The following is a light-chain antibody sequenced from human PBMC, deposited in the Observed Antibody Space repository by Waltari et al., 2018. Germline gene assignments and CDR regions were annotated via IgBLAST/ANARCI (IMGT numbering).Light chain of an antibody. J-gene: IGKJ2*01. CDR1: QSVAYNY. CDR3: HQYYVAPYT. CDR2: EAS. V-gene: IGKV3-20*01. Sequence: EIVLTQSPGTMSFSPGERATLSCRASQSVAYNYLAWSHQRPAQAPRLLIYEASTRATGIPDRFSGSGSGTDFTLTISRLEPEDFAVYYCHQYYVAPYTFGQGTKLDTK.